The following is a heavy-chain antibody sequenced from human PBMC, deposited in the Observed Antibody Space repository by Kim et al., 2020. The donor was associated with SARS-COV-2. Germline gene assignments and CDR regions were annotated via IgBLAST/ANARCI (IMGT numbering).Heavy chain of an antibody. CDR1: GFTFSSYA. D-gene: IGHD1-26*01. CDR2: ISYDGSNK. CDR3: ARGDSGSYLSFDY. V-gene: IGHV3-30*04. J-gene: IGHJ4*02. Sequence: GGSLRLSCAASGFTFSSYAMHWVRQAPGKGLEWVAAISYDGSNKYYADSVKGRFTISRDNSKNTLYLQMNSLRAEDTAVYYCARGDSGSYLSFDYWGQGTLVTVSS.